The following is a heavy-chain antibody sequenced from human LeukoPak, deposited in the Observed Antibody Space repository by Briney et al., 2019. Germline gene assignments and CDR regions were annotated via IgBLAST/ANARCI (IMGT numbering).Heavy chain of an antibody. Sequence: GGSLRLSCAASGFTFSTYAMTWVRQAPGKRLEWVSTISVSGGSTYYADSVKGRFTISRDNPKNTLDLQMNSLRAEDTAVYFCAKGGKAAVGTFDYWGQGTLVTVSS. CDR3: AKGGKAAVGTFDY. CDR2: ISVSGGST. J-gene: IGHJ4*02. V-gene: IGHV3-23*01. CDR1: GFTFSTYA. D-gene: IGHD6-13*01.